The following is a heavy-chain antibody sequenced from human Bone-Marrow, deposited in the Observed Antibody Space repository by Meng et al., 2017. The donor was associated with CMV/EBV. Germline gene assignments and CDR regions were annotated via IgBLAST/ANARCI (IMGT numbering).Heavy chain of an antibody. V-gene: IGHV3-48*04. CDR1: GFTFSSYS. CDR3: AKDVEDCSSSSCSPFDY. D-gene: IGHD2-2*01. Sequence: GESLKISCAASGFTFSSYSMNWVRQAPGKGLEWVSYISSSSSTIYYADSVKGRFTISRDNAKNSLYLQMNSLRAEDTAVYYCAKDVEDCSSSSCSPFDYWGQGTLVTVSS. CDR2: ISSSSSTI. J-gene: IGHJ4*02.